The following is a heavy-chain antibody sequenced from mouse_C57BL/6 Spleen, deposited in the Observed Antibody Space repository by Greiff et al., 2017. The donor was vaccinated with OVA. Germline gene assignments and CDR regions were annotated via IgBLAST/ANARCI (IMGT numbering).Heavy chain of an antibody. J-gene: IGHJ2*01. D-gene: IGHD2-3*01. V-gene: IGHV3-8*01. CDR3: ARCRSAIYDGYYCDY. Sequence: VQLKQSGPGLAKPSQTLSLTCSVTGYSITSDYWNWIRKFPGNKLEYMGYISYSGSTYYNPSLKSRISLTRDTSKNQYYLQLKSVTTEDTATYYCARCRSAIYDGYYCDYWGQGTTLTVSS. CDR1: GYSITSDY. CDR2: ISYSGST.